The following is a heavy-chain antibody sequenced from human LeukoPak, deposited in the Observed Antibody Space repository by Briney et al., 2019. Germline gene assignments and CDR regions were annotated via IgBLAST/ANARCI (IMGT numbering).Heavy chain of an antibody. Sequence: SETLSLTCTVSGGSISSSNYYWGWIRQPPGKGLEWIGSIYYSGSTYYNPSLKSRVTISVDTSKNQFSLKLSSVTAADTAVYYCAGGPDEAFDYWGQGTLVTVSS. CDR2: IYYSGST. V-gene: IGHV4-39*01. CDR3: AGGPDEAFDY. J-gene: IGHJ4*02. CDR1: GGSISSSNYY.